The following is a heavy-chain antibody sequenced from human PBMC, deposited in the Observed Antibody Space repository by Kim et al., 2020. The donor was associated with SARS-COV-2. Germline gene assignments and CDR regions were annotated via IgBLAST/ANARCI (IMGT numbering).Heavy chain of an antibody. V-gene: IGHV3-7*01. Sequence: SGKDYMDSVKGRFTSSRDNAKNALYLQRNSLRAEDTAVYYGRGGPAGDYWGQGTLVTVSS. J-gene: IGHJ4*02. CDR2: SGK. CDR3: RGGPAGDY. D-gene: IGHD1-26*01.